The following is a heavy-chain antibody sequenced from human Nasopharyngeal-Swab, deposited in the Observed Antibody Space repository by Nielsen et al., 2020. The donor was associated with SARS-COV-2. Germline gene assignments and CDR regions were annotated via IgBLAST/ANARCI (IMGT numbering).Heavy chain of an antibody. Sequence: GGSLRLSCAASGFTFSSYAMSWVRQAPGKGLEWVSAISGSGGSTYYADSVKGRFTISRDDAKNSLFLQMNSLRAEDTAVYYCASPLPLDYWGQGTLVTVSS. CDR1: GFTFSSYA. J-gene: IGHJ4*02. CDR2: ISGSGGST. CDR3: ASPLPLDY. V-gene: IGHV3-23*01.